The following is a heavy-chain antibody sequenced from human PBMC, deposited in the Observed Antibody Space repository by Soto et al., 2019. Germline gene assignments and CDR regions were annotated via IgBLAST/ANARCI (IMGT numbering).Heavy chain of an antibody. Sequence: LSLTCAVYGGSLSGYYWSWIRQPPGKGLEWIGEINHSGSTNYNPSLKSRVTISVDTSKNQFSLKLSSVTAADTAVYYCARRGAGQQLVRGLDYWGQGTLVTVSS. J-gene: IGHJ4*02. V-gene: IGHV4-34*01. D-gene: IGHD6-13*01. CDR1: GGSLSGYY. CDR3: ARRGAGQQLVRGLDY. CDR2: INHSGST.